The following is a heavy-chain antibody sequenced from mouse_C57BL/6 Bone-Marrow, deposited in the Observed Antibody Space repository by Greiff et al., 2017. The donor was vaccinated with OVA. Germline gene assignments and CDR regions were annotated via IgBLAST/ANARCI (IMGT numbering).Heavy chain of an antibody. V-gene: IGHV14-2*01. Sequence: EVKLMESGAELVKPGASVKLSCTASGFNIKDYYMHWVKQRTEQGLEWIGRIDPEDGETKYAPKFQGKATITADTSSHTAYLQLSSLTSEDTAVYYCARWEWLLSFAYWGQGTLVTVSA. CDR2: IDPEDGET. J-gene: IGHJ3*01. CDR1: GFNIKDYY. D-gene: IGHD2-3*01. CDR3: ARWEWLLSFAY.